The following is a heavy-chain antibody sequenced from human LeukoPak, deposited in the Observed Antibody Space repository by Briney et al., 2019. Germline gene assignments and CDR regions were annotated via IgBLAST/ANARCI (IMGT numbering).Heavy chain of an antibody. CDR2: INPNSGGT. J-gene: IGHJ4*02. D-gene: IGHD2-15*01. Sequence: ASVKVSCKASGYTFTGYYMHWVRQAPGQGLEWMGWINPNSGGTNYAQKFQGRVTMTRDTSLSPASIELSRLRSDDPAEYYCARYTQGYCSGGSFYTIITFNSGGQGTWFTVPS. CDR3: ARYTQGYCSGGSFYTIITFNS. V-gene: IGHV1-2*02. CDR1: GYTFTGYY.